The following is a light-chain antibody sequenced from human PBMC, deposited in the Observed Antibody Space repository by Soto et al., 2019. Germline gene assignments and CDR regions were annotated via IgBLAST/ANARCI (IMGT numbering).Light chain of an antibody. V-gene: IGLV4-69*01. Sequence: QSVLTRSPSASASLGASVKLTCTLSSGHNTYSIAWHQQQPEKGPRFLMKLKSDGSHSRGDGIPDRFSGSSSGAERYLTISSLQSEDEADYYCQTWATGIQVFGGGTKLTVL. CDR1: SGHNTYS. J-gene: IGLJ2*01. CDR3: QTWATGIQV. CDR2: LKSDGSH.